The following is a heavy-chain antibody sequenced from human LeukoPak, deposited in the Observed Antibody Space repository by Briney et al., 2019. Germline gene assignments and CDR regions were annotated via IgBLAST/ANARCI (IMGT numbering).Heavy chain of an antibody. CDR2: IYKSGST. CDR1: GGSISSYY. J-gene: IGHJ3*02. D-gene: IGHD1-1*01. V-gene: IGHV4-59*08. CDR3: ARLSTGPYGLGAFDI. Sequence: SETLSLTCTVSGGSISSYYWSWIRQPPGKGLEWIGNIYKSGSTNYNPSLKSRVTMSVDTSKNQFSLRLNSVTAADTAVYCCARLSTGPYGLGAFDIWGQGTMVTVSS.